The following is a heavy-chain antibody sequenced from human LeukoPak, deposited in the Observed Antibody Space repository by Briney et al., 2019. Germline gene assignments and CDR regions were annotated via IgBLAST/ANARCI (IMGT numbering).Heavy chain of an antibody. V-gene: IGHV3-30-3*01. J-gene: IGHJ4*02. CDR1: GFTFSSYA. CDR2: ISYDGNDK. CDR3: ARDRDTAMGL. Sequence: GGSLRLSCAASGFTFSSYAMHWVRQAPGKGLEWVAIISYDGNDKYYTDSVKGRFTISRDKSKNTLYLQMNSLRAEDTAVYYCARDRDTAMGLWGQGTLVTVSS. D-gene: IGHD5-18*01.